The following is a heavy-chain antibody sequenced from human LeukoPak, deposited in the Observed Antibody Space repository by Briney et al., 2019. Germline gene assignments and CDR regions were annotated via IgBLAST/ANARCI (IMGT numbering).Heavy chain of an antibody. J-gene: IGHJ6*03. Sequence: SVTVPRMGSVGTFSTYVCNWVLQPPGKGLEGMGGIFPMFGVANYAQKFQGRVTIIADESTSIVYMELSSLRSEDTAVYYCARDRGGPAARPGPAYYYYYYMDVWGKGTTVTVSS. CDR3: ARDRGGPAARPGPAYYYYYYMDV. CDR2: IFPMFGVA. CDR1: VGTFSTYV. D-gene: IGHD6-6*01. V-gene: IGHV1-69*13.